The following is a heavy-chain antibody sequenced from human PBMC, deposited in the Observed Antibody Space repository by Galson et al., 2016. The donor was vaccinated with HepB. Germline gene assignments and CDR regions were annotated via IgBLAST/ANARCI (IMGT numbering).Heavy chain of an antibody. Sequence: SLRLSCAASGLSFSNFWMSWVRQAPGKGLEWVANIKPDRSEKDYVDSVKGRFTISRDNVKNSLYLQMNSLRAEDTAVYFCARERRGNIGFYYFDYWDQGTLVTVSS. CDR3: ARERRGNIGFYYFDY. D-gene: IGHD2/OR15-2a*01. CDR1: GLSFSNFW. CDR2: IKPDRSEK. V-gene: IGHV3-7*01. J-gene: IGHJ4*02.